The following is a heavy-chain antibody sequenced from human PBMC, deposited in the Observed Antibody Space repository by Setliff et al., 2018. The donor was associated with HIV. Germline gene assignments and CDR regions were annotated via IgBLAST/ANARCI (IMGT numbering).Heavy chain of an antibody. V-gene: IGHV4-38-2*02. CDR1: GPSLSTGHH. J-gene: IGHJ4*02. D-gene: IGHD3-10*01. Sequence: SETLSLTCSVSGPSLSTGHHWGWIRQTPEKGLEWIGSSSDSGYTHYNPSLKSRVTISVDTSKNQFSLKLSSVTAADTAVYYCARGRSGPYFDYWGQGTLVTVSS. CDR2: SSDSGYT. CDR3: ARGRSGPYFDY.